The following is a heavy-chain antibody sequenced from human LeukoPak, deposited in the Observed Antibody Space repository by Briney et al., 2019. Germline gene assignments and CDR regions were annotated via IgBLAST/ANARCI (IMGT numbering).Heavy chain of an antibody. CDR2: FDPEDGET. Sequence: ASVKVSCKVSGYTLTELSMHWVRQAPGKGLEWMGGFDPEDGETIYAQKFQGRVTMTEDTSTDTAYMELSSLRSEDTAVYYCATPRPSVGARSSEYLIYYYYGMDVWGQGTTVTVSS. V-gene: IGHV1-24*01. CDR3: ATPRPSVGARSSEYLIYYYYGMDV. J-gene: IGHJ6*02. D-gene: IGHD1-26*01. CDR1: GYTLTELS.